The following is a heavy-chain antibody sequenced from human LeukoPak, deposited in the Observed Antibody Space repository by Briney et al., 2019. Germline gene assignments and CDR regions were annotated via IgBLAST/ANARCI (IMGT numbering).Heavy chain of an antibody. Sequence: ASVTVSCMASGYTFTGYYMHWVRQAPGQGLEWMGWINPNSGGTNYAQKFQGRVTMTRDTAISTAYMELSRLRYDGTAVYYCARDPNDYGDYELDYWGRGPLVTVSS. CDR1: GYTFTGYY. CDR3: ARDPNDYGDYELDY. CDR2: INPNSGGT. J-gene: IGHJ4*02. D-gene: IGHD4-17*01. V-gene: IGHV1-2*02.